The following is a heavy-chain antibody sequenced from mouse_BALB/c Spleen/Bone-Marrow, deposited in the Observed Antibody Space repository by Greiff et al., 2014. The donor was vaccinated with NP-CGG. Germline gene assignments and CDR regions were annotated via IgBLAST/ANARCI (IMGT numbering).Heavy chain of an antibody. Sequence: DVMLAESGGGLVKPGGSLKLSCAASGFTFSSYTMSWVRQAPEKRLEWVATISSGGSYTYYPDSVKGRFTISRDNAKNTLYLQMSSLKSEDTAMYYCTRDLYDGYYYYAMDYWGQGTSVTVSS. J-gene: IGHJ4*01. V-gene: IGHV5-6-4*01. CDR3: TRDLYDGYYYYAMDY. D-gene: IGHD2-3*01. CDR1: GFTFSSYT. CDR2: ISSGGSYT.